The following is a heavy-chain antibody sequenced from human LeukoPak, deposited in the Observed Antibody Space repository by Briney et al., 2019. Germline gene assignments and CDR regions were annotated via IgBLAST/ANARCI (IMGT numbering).Heavy chain of an antibody. J-gene: IGHJ6*02. CDR3: ARGGYCGGDCYYYYYYGMDV. CDR1: GFTFSSYE. Sequence: QPGGSLRLSCAASGFTFSSYEMNWVRQAPGKGLEWVSYISSSGSTIYYADSVKGRFTISRDNAKNSLYLRMNSLRAEDTAVYYCARGGYCGGDCYYYYYYGMDVWGQGTTVTVSS. V-gene: IGHV3-48*03. D-gene: IGHD2-21*02. CDR2: ISSSGSTI.